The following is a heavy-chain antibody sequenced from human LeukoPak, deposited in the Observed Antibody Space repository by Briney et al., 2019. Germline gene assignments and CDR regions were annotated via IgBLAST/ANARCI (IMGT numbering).Heavy chain of an antibody. CDR1: GFTFSDYY. CDR2: ISSGAMTI. D-gene: IGHD6-19*01. J-gene: IGHJ4*02. Sequence: GGSLRLSCAASGFTFSDYYMSWIRQAPGKGLEWVAYISSGAMTIYYADSVKGRFTISRDNAQNSLDLQMNSLRADDTAVYYCARGCEEWLVPGGYFDYWGQGALVTVSS. CDR3: ARGCEEWLVPGGYFDY. V-gene: IGHV3-11*01.